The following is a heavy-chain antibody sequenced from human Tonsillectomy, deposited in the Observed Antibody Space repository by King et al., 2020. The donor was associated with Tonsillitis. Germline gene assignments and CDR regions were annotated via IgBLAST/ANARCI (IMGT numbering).Heavy chain of an antibody. Sequence: QLQESGPGLVTPSETLSLTCTVSVVSISSSSYYWGWIRQPPGKGLEWIWSIYYSGSTHYNPSLKSRVTISVDTSKNQFSLKLSSVTAADTAVYYCASYPFGVVIIGYAFDIWGQGTMVTVSS. CDR1: VVSISSSSYY. J-gene: IGHJ3*02. CDR3: ASYPFGVVIIGYAFDI. CDR2: IYYSGST. D-gene: IGHD3-3*01. V-gene: IGHV4-39*01.